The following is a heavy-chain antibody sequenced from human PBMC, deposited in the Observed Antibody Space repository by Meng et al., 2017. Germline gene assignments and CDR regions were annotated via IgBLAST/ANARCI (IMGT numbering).Heavy chain of an antibody. J-gene: IGHJ4*02. CDR1: GYNFPDYW. V-gene: IGHV1-2*06. CDR2: INPNSGGT. CDR3: ARDEDISAAGYLLGDF. Sequence: QGKLVQLGPEVKKPGASVKVSCKPSGYNFPDYWLHWVRRAPGQGLEWMGRINPNSGGTNYAQKFQGRVTMTRDTSISTAYMELSGLRSDDTAVYYCARDEDISAAGYLLGDFWGQGTLVTVSS. D-gene: IGHD6-13*01.